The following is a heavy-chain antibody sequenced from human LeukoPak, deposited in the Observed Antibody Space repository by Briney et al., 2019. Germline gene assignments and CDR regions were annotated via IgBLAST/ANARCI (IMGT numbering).Heavy chain of an antibody. CDR3: ARVRRNWNDGWWFDP. CDR1: GFTFSSYW. D-gene: IGHD1-1*01. J-gene: IGHJ5*02. V-gene: IGHV3-7*01. CDR2: IKQDGSEQ. Sequence: GGSLRLSCAASGFTFSSYWMSWVRQAPGKGLEWVANIKQDGSEQYYVDSVKGRFTISRDNAKNSLYLQMNSLRAEDTAVYSCARVRRNWNDGWWFDPWGQGTLVTVSS.